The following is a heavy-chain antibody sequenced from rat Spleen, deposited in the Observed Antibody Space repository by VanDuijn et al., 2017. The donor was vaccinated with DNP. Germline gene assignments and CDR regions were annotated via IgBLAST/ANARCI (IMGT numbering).Heavy chain of an antibody. J-gene: IGHJ3*01. CDR3: ARPRTSNWFAY. CDR1: GFTFSDYA. Sequence: EVQLVESGGGLIQPGRSLKLSCAASGFTFSDYAMAWVRQAPKKGLEWVATISYDGSRTYYRDSVKGRFTISRDNAKSTLYRQMDSLRSEDTATYYCARPRTSNWFAYWGQGALVTVSS. CDR2: ISYDGSRT. V-gene: IGHV5-17*01. D-gene: IGHD2-5*01.